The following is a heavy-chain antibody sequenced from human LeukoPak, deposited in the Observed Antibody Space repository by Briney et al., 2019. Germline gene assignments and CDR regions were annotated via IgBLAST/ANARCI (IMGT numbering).Heavy chain of an antibody. J-gene: IGHJ5*02. D-gene: IGHD3-22*01. V-gene: IGHV4-30-4*07. CDR1: GGSISSGGYS. CDR3: ARELVYYDSSGYYWFDP. CDR2: IYYSGST. Sequence: SSETLSLTCAVSGGSISSGGYSWNWIRQPPGKGLEWIGYIYYSGSTYYNPSLKSRITISVDTSKNQFSLKLSSVTAADTAVYYCARELVYYDSSGYYWFDPWGQGTLVTVSS.